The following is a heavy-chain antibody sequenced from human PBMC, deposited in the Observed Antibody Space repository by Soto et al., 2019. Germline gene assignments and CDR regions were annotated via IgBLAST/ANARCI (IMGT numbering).Heavy chain of an antibody. CDR1: GFTLRDYW. V-gene: IGHV3-74*01. CDR3: TRDPAPSGWYDY. J-gene: IGHJ4*02. CDR2: INSDGSST. D-gene: IGHD6-19*01. Sequence: PGGSLRLSCAASGFTLRDYWMHWVRQAPGKGLVWVSRINSDGSSTSYADSVKGRFIISRDSAKNMLYLQMNSLRAEDTALYYCTRDPAPSGWYDYWGRGTLVTVSS.